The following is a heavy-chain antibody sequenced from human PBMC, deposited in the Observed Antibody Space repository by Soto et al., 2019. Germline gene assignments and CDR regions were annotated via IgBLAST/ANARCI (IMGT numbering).Heavy chain of an antibody. D-gene: IGHD2-15*01. CDR2: IYPGDSDT. V-gene: IGHV5-51*01. Sequence: GQSPKISCKGSGYRFTIYWTGWVRQMPAKGLAWMGIIYPGDSDTRYSPSFQGQVTISADKSISTAYLQWSSLKASNTAMYNCSRQEFSGNYGMVVWVQGTRVTVCS. J-gene: IGHJ6*02. CDR3: SRQEFSGNYGMVV. CDR1: GYRFTIYW.